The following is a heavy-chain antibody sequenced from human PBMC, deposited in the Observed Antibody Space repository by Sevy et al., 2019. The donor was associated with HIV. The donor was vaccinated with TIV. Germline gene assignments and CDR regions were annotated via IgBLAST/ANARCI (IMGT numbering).Heavy chain of an antibody. CDR2: ISGSSGLT. J-gene: IGHJ4*01. Sequence: GGSLRLSCAASGFSFMPYAMSWVRQAPGKGLEWVSGISGSSGLTYYADSVKGRFTISRDNSKKTLYLQMKNLRADDTAVYYCAKGTVAAPAGNYFDHWGHGALVTVS. D-gene: IGHD6-25*01. CDR1: GFSFMPYA. CDR3: AKGTVAAPAGNYFDH. V-gene: IGHV3-23*01.